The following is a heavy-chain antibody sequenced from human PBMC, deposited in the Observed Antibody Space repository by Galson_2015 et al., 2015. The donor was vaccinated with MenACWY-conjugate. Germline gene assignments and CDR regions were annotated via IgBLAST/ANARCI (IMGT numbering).Heavy chain of an antibody. CDR2: ITPTNDNT. V-gene: IGHV1-18*01. J-gene: IGHJ4*02. CDR3: ARDHDFVWGTYPFDF. D-gene: IGHD3-16*02. CDR1: GYLFTRYG. Sequence: QSGAEVKKPGASVTVSCKTSGYLFTRYGISWVRQAPGQGLEWMGWITPTNDNTHYAQGFQGRVTMTTDTSTSTAYMELRSLRSDDTAVYFCARDHDFVWGTYPFDFWGQGTLVTVSS.